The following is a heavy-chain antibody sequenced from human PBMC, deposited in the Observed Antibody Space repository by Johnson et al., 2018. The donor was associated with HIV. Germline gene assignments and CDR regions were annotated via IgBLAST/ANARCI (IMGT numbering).Heavy chain of an antibody. D-gene: IGHD6-13*01. V-gene: IGHV3-9*01. CDR3: ATALGSRFPGDAFDI. CDR1: GFTFDDYA. Sequence: VQLVESGGGVVQPGGSLRLSCAASGFTFDDYAMHWVRQAPGKGLAWVSGISWNSGSIGYADSVKGRFTISRDNAKNSLYLQMNSLRAEDTALYYCATALGSRFPGDAFDIWGQGTMVTVSS. CDR2: ISWNSGSI. J-gene: IGHJ3*02.